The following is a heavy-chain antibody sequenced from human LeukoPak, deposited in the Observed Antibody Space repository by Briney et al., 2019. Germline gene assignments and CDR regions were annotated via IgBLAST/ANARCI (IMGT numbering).Heavy chain of an antibody. V-gene: IGHV3-11*01. Sequence: PGGSLRLSCAASGFTFSDYYMSWIRQAPGKALEWVSYVSSGSSTIYYADSVKGRFTVSRDNGKRSLYLHMNSLRAEDTALYYCARSRAGSSWNWFDPWGQGTLVTVSS. CDR3: ARSRAGSSWNWFDP. D-gene: IGHD6-13*01. CDR2: VSSGSSTI. J-gene: IGHJ5*02. CDR1: GFTFSDYY.